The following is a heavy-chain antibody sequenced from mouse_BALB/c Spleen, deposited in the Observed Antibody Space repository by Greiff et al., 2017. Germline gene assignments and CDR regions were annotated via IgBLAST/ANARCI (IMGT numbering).Heavy chain of an antibody. CDR1: GFSLTSYG. CDR2: IWAGGST. V-gene: IGHV2-9*02. Sequence: VKLVESGPGLVAPSQSLSITCTVSGFSLTSYGVHWVRQPPGKGLEWLGVIWAGGSTNYNSALMSRLSISKDNSKSQVFLKMNSLQTDDTAMYYCASGSSYDWFAYWGQGTLVTVSA. D-gene: IGHD1-1*01. CDR3: ASGSSYDWFAY. J-gene: IGHJ3*01.